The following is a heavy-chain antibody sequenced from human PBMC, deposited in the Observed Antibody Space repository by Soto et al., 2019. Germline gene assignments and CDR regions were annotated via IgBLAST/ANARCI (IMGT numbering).Heavy chain of an antibody. V-gene: IGHV1-2*02. CDR2: ISPRSGGT. CDR1: GYTFIDYY. Sequence: XSVKDSCKASGYTFIDYYMHWVRQAPVQGFEWMGRISPRSGGTNYAQKFQGRVTMTWDTSLNTAYMELSSLISEDTAVYYCARPPGYISDWYYFDLWGQGTLVTVSS. D-gene: IGHD3-9*01. J-gene: IGHJ4*02. CDR3: ARPPGYISDWYYFDL.